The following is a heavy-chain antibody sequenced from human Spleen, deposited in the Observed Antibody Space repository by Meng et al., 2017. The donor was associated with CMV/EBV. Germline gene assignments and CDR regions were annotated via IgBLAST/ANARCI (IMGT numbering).Heavy chain of an antibody. CDR2: ISHSGIA. Sequence: VGSFSGYYWTWIRQSPRKGLEWIGEISHSGIANYNPSLKSRVTISIDRSKNQIYLKLSSVTAADTAMYYCARLIVGATKDYWGQGTLVTVSS. V-gene: IGHV4-34*01. J-gene: IGHJ4*02. CDR3: ARLIVGATKDY. D-gene: IGHD1-26*01. CDR1: VGSFSGYY.